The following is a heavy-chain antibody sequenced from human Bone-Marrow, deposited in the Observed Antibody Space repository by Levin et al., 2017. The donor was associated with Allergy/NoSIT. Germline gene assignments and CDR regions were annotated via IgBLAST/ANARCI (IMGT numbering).Heavy chain of an antibody. D-gene: IGHD2-2*01. CDR1: GFTISSNY. J-gene: IGHJ4*02. V-gene: IGHV3-53*01. Sequence: GGSLRLSCAASGFTISSNYMSWVRQAPGKGLEWVSVIYSGGSTYYADSSKGRFTIPRDNSKNTLYLQMNSLRAEDTAVYYCARAPGKYCSSTSCFQPWVLDYWGQGTLVTVSS. CDR2: IYSGGST. CDR3: ARAPGKYCSSTSCFQPWVLDY.